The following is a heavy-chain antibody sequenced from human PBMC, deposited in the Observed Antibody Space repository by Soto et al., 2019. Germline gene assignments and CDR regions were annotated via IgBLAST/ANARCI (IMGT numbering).Heavy chain of an antibody. CDR3: ARSVVVITKSFHFDY. D-gene: IGHD3-22*01. CDR2: IYYSGST. Sequence: QVQLQESGPGLVKPSETLSLTCTVSGGSISSYYWSWIRQPPGKGLEWIGYIYYSGSTNYNPSLKSRVTISVDTSKNQFSLKLSSVTAADTAVYYCARSVVVITKSFHFDYWGQGTLVTVSS. V-gene: IGHV4-59*01. J-gene: IGHJ4*02. CDR1: GGSISSYY.